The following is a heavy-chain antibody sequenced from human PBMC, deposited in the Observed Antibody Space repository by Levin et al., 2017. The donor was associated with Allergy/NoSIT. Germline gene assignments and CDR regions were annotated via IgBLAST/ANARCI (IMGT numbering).Heavy chain of an antibody. D-gene: IGHD1-7*01. Sequence: QAGESLKISCAASGFTFSSYGMHWVRQAPGKGLEWVAVISYDGSNKYYADSVKGRFTISRDNSKNTLYLQMNSLRAEDTAVYYCAKDLGITGTTSPPGDAFDIWGQGTMVTVSS. CDR2: ISYDGSNK. CDR3: AKDLGITGTTSPPGDAFDI. CDR1: GFTFSSYG. V-gene: IGHV3-30*18. J-gene: IGHJ3*02.